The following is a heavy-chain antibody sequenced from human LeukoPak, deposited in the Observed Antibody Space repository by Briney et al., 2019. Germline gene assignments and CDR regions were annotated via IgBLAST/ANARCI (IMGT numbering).Heavy chain of an antibody. CDR2: ITSSGAYI. Sequence: GGSLRLSWAASGFTFNNYNMNCVRQAPGKSLEWVSSITSSGAYIFYADSVKGRFTISRDNAKNSLYLQMNSLRAEDTAVYYCARDLAMIVVAWGQGTLVTVSS. CDR1: GFTFNNYN. CDR3: ARDLAMIVVA. D-gene: IGHD3-22*01. V-gene: IGHV3-21*01. J-gene: IGHJ5*02.